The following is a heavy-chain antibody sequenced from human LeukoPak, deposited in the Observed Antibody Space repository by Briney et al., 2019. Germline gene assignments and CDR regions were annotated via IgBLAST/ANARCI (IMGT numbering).Heavy chain of an antibody. V-gene: IGHV3-23*01. D-gene: IGHD2-2*01. CDR3: AKDHSGRVRDAFDI. J-gene: IGHJ3*02. CDR1: GLTFSSYA. CDR2: ISGSGGST. Sequence: GGSLRLSCAASGLTFSSYAMSWFRQAPGKGLELVAAISGSGGSTYYADSVKGWFTISRDNSKNTLYLQMNSLRPEHPAVYSCAKDHSGRVRDAFDIWGQGTMVTVSS.